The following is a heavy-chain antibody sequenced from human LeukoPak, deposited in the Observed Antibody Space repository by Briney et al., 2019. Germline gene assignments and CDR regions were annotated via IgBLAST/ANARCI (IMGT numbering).Heavy chain of an antibody. CDR1: GFTFSNYG. D-gene: IGHD2-2*02. J-gene: IGHJ4*02. CDR3: AKVLQYCSTTSCYIDN. V-gene: IGHV3-33*06. CDR2: IWFDGSNK. Sequence: PGGSLRLSCAASGFTFSNYGMHWVRQAPGKGLEWVAVIWFDGSNKYYSDSVKGRFTISRDNSKSTLYLQMSSLRVEDTAVYYCAKVLQYCSTTSCYIDNWGQGSLVTVSS.